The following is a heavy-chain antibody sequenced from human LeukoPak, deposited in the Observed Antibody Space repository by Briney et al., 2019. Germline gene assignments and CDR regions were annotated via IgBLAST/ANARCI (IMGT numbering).Heavy chain of an antibody. J-gene: IGHJ6*03. D-gene: IGHD3-3*01. CDR1: GGSISSYY. CDR3: ARVPSYYDFWSDSYYYYMDV. V-gene: IGHV4-59*01. Sequence: PSETLSFTCTVSGGSISSYYWSWIRQPPGKGLEWIGYIYYSGSTNYNPSLKSRVTISVDTSKSQFSLKLSSVTAADTAVYYCARVPSYYDFWSDSYYYYMDVWGKGTTVTVSS. CDR2: IYYSGST.